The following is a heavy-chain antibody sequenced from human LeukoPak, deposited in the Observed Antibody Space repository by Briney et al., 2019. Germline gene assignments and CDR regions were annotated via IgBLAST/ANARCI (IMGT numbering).Heavy chain of an antibody. J-gene: IGHJ3*02. D-gene: IGHD3-22*01. Sequence: GESLKISCKGSGYSITSHWIGWVRQMPGKGLEWMGIIYPGDSDTRYSPSFQGQVTISADKSISTAYLQWSSLKASDTAMYYCASYDSSGPSTPAFDIWGQGTMVTVSS. V-gene: IGHV5-51*01. CDR3: ASYDSSGPSTPAFDI. CDR2: IYPGDSDT. CDR1: GYSITSHW.